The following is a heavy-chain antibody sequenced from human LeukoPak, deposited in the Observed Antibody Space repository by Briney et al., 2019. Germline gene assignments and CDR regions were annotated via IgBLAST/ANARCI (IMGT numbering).Heavy chain of an antibody. Sequence: PGGSLRLSCAASGFTFSDHYMDWVRQAPGEGLEWVGRTRNKANSYTTEYAASVKGRFTISRDDSKNSLYLQMNSLKTEDTAVYYCARVFVSGGYSYGYDYWGQGTLVTVSS. CDR3: ARVFVSGGYSYGYDY. CDR2: TRNKANSYTT. V-gene: IGHV3-72*01. D-gene: IGHD5-18*01. J-gene: IGHJ4*02. CDR1: GFTFSDHY.